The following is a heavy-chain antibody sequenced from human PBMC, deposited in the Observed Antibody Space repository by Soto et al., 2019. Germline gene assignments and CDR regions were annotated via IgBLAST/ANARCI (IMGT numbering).Heavy chain of an antibody. V-gene: IGHV1-8*02. CDR3: ARIAMPARPRWYNWFDP. CDR1: GYTFNDYE. Sequence: QEQLVQSAAEVKKPGASVKVSCMTSGYTFNDYEINWVRQATGQGLEWIGWMNPNSGETGYAQRFQGKVTMTTSSTHSTTYLELSSLTSDDTAVYYCARIAMPARPRWYNWFDPWGQGTLVTVSS. D-gene: IGHD2-2*01. J-gene: IGHJ5*02. CDR2: MNPNSGET.